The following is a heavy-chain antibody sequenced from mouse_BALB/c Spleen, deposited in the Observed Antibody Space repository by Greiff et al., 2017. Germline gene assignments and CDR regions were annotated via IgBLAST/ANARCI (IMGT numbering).Heavy chain of an antibody. V-gene: IGHV5-12-2*01. CDR3: ARSPTAGYFDY. J-gene: IGHJ2*01. CDR2: ISNGGGST. Sequence: DVKLVESGGGLVQPGGSLKLSCAASGFTFSSYTMSWVRQTPEKRLEWVAYISNGGGSTYYPDTVKGRFTISRDNAKNTLYLQMSSLTSEDTAMYYCARSPTAGYFDYWGQGTTLTVSS. D-gene: IGHD3-2*01. CDR1: GFTFSSYT.